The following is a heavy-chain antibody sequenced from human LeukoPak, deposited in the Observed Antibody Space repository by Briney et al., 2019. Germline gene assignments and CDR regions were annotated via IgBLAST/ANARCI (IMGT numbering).Heavy chain of an antibody. CDR1: GFTFDDYA. D-gene: IGHD2-2*01. CDR2: ISGDGGST. J-gene: IGHJ4*02. CDR3: AKVGRYCSSTSCSLPFDY. V-gene: IGHV3-43*02. Sequence: QPGGSLRLSCAASGFTFDDYAMHWVRQAPGKGLEWVSLISGDGGSTYYADSVKGRFTTSRDNSKNSLYLQMNSLRTEDTALYYCAKVGRYCSSTSCSLPFDYWGQGTLVTVSS.